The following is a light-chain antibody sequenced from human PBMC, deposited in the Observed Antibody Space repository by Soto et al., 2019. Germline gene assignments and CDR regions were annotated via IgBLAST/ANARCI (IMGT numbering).Light chain of an antibody. Sequence: IQLTQSPSSLSASVGDRVTITSRASQDIAIYLAWYQQKPGEAPKLLIYAASTLYGGVPSRFSGSGSGTDFALTITSLQAEDFATYYCQQLRMYPSTFGGGTKVDIK. CDR3: QQLRMYPST. V-gene: IGKV1-9*01. J-gene: IGKJ4*01. CDR1: QDIAIY. CDR2: AAS.